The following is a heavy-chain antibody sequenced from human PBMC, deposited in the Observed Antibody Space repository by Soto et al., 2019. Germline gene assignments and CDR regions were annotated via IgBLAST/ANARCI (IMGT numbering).Heavy chain of an antibody. CDR2: ISPMFGAA. CDR3: AREVQVHTPAFGY. Sequence: QVQLVQSGAEMKKPGSSVKVSCQSSGGTFNTYAMNWVRQAPGQGSEWMGDISPMFGAANYAPKFQGRVTIAEDESTGTSNMELSSLTSEDTALYFCAREVQVHTPAFGYWGQGTLVTVSS. CDR1: GGTFNTYA. V-gene: IGHV1-69*19. J-gene: IGHJ4*02. D-gene: IGHD3-10*01.